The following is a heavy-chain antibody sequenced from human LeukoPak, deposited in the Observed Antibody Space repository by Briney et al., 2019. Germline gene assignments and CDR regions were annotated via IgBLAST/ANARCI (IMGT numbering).Heavy chain of an antibody. CDR3: ARDLTYGGNSPRFDS. Sequence: SETLSLTCVVSGYPISSDYYWAWIRQPPGKGLEWIGNIYHSGSTYYNSSLESRVTISIDTSKNQFSLNLRSVTAADTAIYYCARDLTYGGNSPRFDSWGQGTLVTVSS. CDR1: GYPISSDYY. V-gene: IGHV4-38-2*02. CDR2: IYHSGST. J-gene: IGHJ5*01. D-gene: IGHD4-23*01.